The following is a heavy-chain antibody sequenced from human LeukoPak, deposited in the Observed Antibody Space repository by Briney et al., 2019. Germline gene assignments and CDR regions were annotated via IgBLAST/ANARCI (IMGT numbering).Heavy chain of an antibody. D-gene: IGHD1-1*01. J-gene: IGHJ4*03. CDR2: INHRGNT. V-gene: IGHV4-34*01. CDR1: GGSFSAYY. Sequence: SQTLSLTCAVYGGSFSAYYWSWIRQSPGKGLEWIAEINHRGNTNYNPSVKSRVSISVDASKNQFSLKVTSLTAADTAVYYCARGPTISETGYFDYWGQGTLVSVST. CDR3: ARGPTISETGYFDY.